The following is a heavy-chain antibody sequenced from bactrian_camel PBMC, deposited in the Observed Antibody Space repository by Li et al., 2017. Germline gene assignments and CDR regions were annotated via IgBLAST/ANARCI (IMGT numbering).Heavy chain of an antibody. J-gene: IGHJ4*01. CDR2: INRGGGST. Sequence: VQLVESGGGLVQPGGSLRLSRAASGFTFSTYAMSWVRQAPGKGLEWVSAINRGGGSTYLADSVKGRFTVSRDNAKNTLYLQLNSLKTEDTAMYYCAGARRRWNSICREWDFWGQGTQVTVS. CDR3: AGARRRWNSICREWDF. V-gene: IGHV3S31*01. D-gene: IGHD6*01. CDR1: GFTFSTYA.